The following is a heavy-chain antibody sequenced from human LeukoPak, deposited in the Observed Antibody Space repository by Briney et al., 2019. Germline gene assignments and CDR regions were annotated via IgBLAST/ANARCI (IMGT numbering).Heavy chain of an antibody. CDR1: GYTFTGYY. V-gene: IGHV1-2*02. CDR3: ARDSVERRPGFDI. Sequence: ASVKVSCKASGYTFTGYYMQWVRQAPGQGLEWMGWINPNSGATDYARKFQGRVTMTRDTSISTAYMELSRLTSDDTAVYYCARDSVERRPGFDIWGPGTMVTVSS. J-gene: IGHJ3*02. D-gene: IGHD1-1*01. CDR2: INPNSGAT.